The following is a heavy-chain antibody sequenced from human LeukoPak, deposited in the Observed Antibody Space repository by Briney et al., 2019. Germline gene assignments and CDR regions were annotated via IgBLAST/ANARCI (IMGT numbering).Heavy chain of an antibody. J-gene: IGHJ4*02. V-gene: IGHV3-53*01. CDR3: AREANKSPFDY. CDR2: IYSGGST. CDR1: GFTVSSNY. D-gene: IGHD2-8*01. Sequence: PGGSLRLSCAASGFTVSSNYMSWVRQAPGKGLEWVSVIYSGGSTYYADSVKGRFTISRDNSKSTLYLQMNSLRAEDTAVYYCAREANKSPFDYWGQGTLVTVSS.